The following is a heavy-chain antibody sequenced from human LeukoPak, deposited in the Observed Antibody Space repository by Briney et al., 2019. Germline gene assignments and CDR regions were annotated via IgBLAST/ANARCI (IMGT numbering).Heavy chain of an antibody. Sequence: SETLSLTCTVSGGSISSGGYYWSWIRQHPGKGLEWIGYIYYSGSTYYNPSLKSRVTISVDTSKNQFSLKLSSVTAADTAVCYCARDSPYDYEAYGMDVWGQGTTVTVSS. J-gene: IGHJ6*02. CDR1: GGSISSGGYY. D-gene: IGHD3-16*01. CDR2: IYYSGST. CDR3: ARDSPYDYEAYGMDV. V-gene: IGHV4-31*03.